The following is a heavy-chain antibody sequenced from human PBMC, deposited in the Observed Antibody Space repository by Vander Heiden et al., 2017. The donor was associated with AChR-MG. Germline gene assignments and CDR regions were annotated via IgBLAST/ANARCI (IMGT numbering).Heavy chain of an antibody. CDR1: GESFSPYY. V-gene: IGHV4-34*01. J-gene: IGHJ6*02. CDR3: ARGVSNYGMDV. Sequence: VLLQQWGAGLLKPSETLSPTCAVYGESFSPYYWGWIRQPPGKGLELVGEINHSGSTNYNPSLKSRVTISVDTSKTQFSLNLSSVTAADTAVYYCARGVSNYGMDVWGQGTTVTVSS. CDR2: INHSGST. D-gene: IGHD2-8*01.